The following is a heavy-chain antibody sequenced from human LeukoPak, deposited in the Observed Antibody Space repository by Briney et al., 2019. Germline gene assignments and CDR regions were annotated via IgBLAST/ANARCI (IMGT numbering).Heavy chain of an antibody. D-gene: IGHD4-17*01. CDR1: GGSFSGYY. CDR3: ARAGRTRQRYPRGNGDYVLDY. Sequence: PSETLSLTCAVYGGSFSGYYWSWIRQPPGKGLEWIGEINHSGSTNYNPFLKSRVTISVDTSKNQFSLMLSSVTAADTAVYYCARAGRTRQRYPRGNGDYVLDYWGQGTLVTVSS. J-gene: IGHJ4*02. V-gene: IGHV4-34*01. CDR2: INHSGST.